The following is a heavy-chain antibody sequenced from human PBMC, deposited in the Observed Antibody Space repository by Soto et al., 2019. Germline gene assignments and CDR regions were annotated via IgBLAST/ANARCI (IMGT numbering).Heavy chain of an antibody. CDR3: ARHVRVFLAVDAFDI. CDR2: IYYSGST. J-gene: IGHJ3*02. Sequence: PSETLSLTCTVSGGSISSGSYYWGWIRQPPGKGLEWIGSIYYSGSTYYNPSLKSRVTISVDTSKNQFSLKLSSVTAADTAVYYCARHVRVFLAVDAFDIWGQGTMVTVSS. D-gene: IGHD2-8*01. V-gene: IGHV4-39*01. CDR1: GGSISSGSYY.